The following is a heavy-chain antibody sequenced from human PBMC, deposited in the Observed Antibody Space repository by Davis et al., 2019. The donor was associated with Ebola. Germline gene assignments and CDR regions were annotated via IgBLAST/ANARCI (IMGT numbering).Heavy chain of an antibody. Sequence: MPSETLSLTCAVYGGSFSGYYWSWIRQPPGKGLEWIGEINHSGSTNYNPSLKSRVTISVDTSKNQFSLKLSSVTAADTAVFYCARVRAGCTDGSCYYYYGMDVWGQGTTVTVSS. V-gene: IGHV4-34*01. CDR2: INHSGST. D-gene: IGHD2-15*01. CDR3: ARVRAGCTDGSCYYYYGMDV. CDR1: GGSFSGYY. J-gene: IGHJ6*02.